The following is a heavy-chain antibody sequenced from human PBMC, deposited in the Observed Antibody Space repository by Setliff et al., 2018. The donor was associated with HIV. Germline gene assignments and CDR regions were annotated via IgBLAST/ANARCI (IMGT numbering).Heavy chain of an antibody. CDR1: GFTFSNAW. D-gene: IGHD1-1*01. CDR3: ASARIPTGGTSTSLDY. Sequence: GGSLRLSCAASGFTFSNAWMNWVRQAPGKGLEWVGRIKSKTDGGTTDYAAPVKGRFTISRDDSKNTLCLQLNTLRPEDTAVYYCASARIPTGGTSTSLDYWGQGALVTVSS. CDR2: IKSKTDGGTT. J-gene: IGHJ4*02. V-gene: IGHV3-15*07.